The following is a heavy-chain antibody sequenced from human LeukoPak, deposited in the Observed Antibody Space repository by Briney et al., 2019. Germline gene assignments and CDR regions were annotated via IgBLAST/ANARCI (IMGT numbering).Heavy chain of an antibody. J-gene: IGHJ4*02. Sequence: GGSLRLSCAASGFTFRRYWMHWVRQAPGKGLVWASRIKGDGSSTSYADSVKGRFTISRDNAKNTLYLQMNSLRAEDTAVYYCATLTTVTTAGGNSYFDYWGQGTLVTVSS. D-gene: IGHD4-17*01. CDR2: IKGDGSST. CDR1: GFTFRRYW. CDR3: ATLTTVTTAGGNSYFDY. V-gene: IGHV3-74*01.